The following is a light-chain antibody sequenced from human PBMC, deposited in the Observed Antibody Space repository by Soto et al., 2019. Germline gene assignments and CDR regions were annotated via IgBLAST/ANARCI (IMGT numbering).Light chain of an antibody. CDR3: CSYAGSIVYV. Sequence: YALTQVGSVSASPGQALTISCTGTSNVVGTFNLVSWYQQHPGKAPRLMIYEVIKRPSGVSNRFSGSKSGNTASLTISGLQAEDEADYYCCSYAGSIVYVCGTGTKVTVL. CDR1: SNVVGTFNL. CDR2: EVI. V-gene: IGLV2-23*02. J-gene: IGLJ1*01.